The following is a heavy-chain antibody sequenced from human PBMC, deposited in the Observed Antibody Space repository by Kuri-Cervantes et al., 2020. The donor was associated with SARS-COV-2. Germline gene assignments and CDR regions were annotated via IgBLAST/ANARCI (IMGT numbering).Heavy chain of an antibody. J-gene: IGHJ5*02. V-gene: IGHV1-2*02. Sequence: ASVKVSCKASGYTFTGYYMHWVRQAPGQGLEWMGWINPNSGGTNYAQKFQGRVTMTRDTSISTAYMELSRLRSEDTAVYYCARDIVYGDDWFDPWGQGTLVTVSS. CDR2: INPNSGGT. D-gene: IGHD4-17*01. CDR1: GYTFTGYY. CDR3: ARDIVYGDDWFDP.